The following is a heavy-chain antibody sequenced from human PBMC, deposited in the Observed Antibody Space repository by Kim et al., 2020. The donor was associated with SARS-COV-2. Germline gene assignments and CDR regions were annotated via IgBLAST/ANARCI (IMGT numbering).Heavy chain of an antibody. V-gene: IGHV4-59*08. CDR3: ARQHYDTSGSFDY. J-gene: IGHJ4*02. Sequence: SETLSLTCSVSGGSLSSYYWSWIRQPPGKALEWIGYFFYTGSTNYNPSLKSRVTISVDTSKNQFSLNLNSVTAADTAVYYCARQHYDTSGSFDYWGQGTL. D-gene: IGHD3-22*01. CDR1: GGSLSSYY. CDR2: FFYTGST.